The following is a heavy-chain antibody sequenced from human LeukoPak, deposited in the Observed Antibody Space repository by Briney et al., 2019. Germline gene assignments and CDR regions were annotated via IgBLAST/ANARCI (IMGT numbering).Heavy chain of an antibody. CDR1: GFTFSSYS. D-gene: IGHD3-10*01. Sequence: GGSLRLSCAASGFTFSSYSMNWVRQAPGKGLEWVSSISSGSSYIYYADSVKGRFTISRDNSKNTLYLQMNSLRAEDTAVYYCANAPENYYGSGSHRRDYWGQGTLVTVSS. CDR2: ISSGSSYI. J-gene: IGHJ4*02. CDR3: ANAPENYYGSGSHRRDY. V-gene: IGHV3-21*01.